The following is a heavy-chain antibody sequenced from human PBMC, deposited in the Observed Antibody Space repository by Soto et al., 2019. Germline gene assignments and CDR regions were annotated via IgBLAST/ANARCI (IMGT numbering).Heavy chain of an antibody. CDR2: INHSGST. CDR1: GGSFSGYY. D-gene: IGHD3-22*01. CDR3: ARWSYYDSSGYYEYYFDY. J-gene: IGHJ4*02. Sequence: ASETLSLTCAVYGGSFSGYYWSWIRQPPGKGLEWIGEINHSGSTNYNPSLKSRVTISVDTSKNQFSLKLSSVTAADTAVYYCARWSYYDSSGYYEYYFDYWGQGTLVTVSS. V-gene: IGHV4-34*01.